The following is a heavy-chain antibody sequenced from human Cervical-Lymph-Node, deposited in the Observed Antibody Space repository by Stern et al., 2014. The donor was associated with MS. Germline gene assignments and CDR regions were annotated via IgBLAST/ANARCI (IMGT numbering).Heavy chain of an antibody. CDR2: LYFSGTT. J-gene: IGHJ3*02. CDR3: ARKYFDAFDI. Sequence: QLQLQESGPGLVTPSETLSLTCSVSGDSISSSGFYWGWIRQTPGKGLEWIGGLYFSGTTYYSPSLKGRVTISADTSKNHFSRKLSSVTAADTAVYYCARKYFDAFDIWGQGTLVTVSS. D-gene: IGHD3-10*01. CDR1: GDSISSSGFY. V-gene: IGHV4-39*01.